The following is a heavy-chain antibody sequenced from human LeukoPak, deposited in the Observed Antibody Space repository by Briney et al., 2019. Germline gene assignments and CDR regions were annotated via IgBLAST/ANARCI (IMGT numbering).Heavy chain of an antibody. V-gene: IGHV3-48*01. CDR3: ARDGEGGAAAGY. CDR2: ISDSSSHT. Sequence: GGSLRLSCAASGFTLSNYNMNWVRQAPGKGLEWVSFISDSSSHTFYSDSVKGRFTVSRDNVKKSLYLQMNSLRAEDTAIYYCARDGEGGAAAGYWGQGTLATVSS. J-gene: IGHJ4*02. D-gene: IGHD6-13*01. CDR1: GFTLSNYN.